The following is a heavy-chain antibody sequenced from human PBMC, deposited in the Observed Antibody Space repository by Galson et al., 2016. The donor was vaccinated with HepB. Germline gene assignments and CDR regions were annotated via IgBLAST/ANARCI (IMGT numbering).Heavy chain of an antibody. CDR3: AKELSGAGFDV. J-gene: IGHJ3*01. CDR1: GFTFDAYF. CDR2: IIRSNNYM. V-gene: IGHV3-21*01. Sequence: SLRLSCAASGFTFDAYFMNWVRQAPGKGLEWIASIIRSNNYMYYAYSVKGRFTISRDNAKNSLYLQMDSLRVEDTAVYYCAKELSGAGFDVWGKGTMATDSS. D-gene: IGHD6-19*01.